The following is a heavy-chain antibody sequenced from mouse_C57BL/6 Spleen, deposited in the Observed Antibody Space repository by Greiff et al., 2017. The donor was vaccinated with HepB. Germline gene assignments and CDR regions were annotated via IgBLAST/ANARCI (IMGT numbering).Heavy chain of an antibody. CDR3: ARGYDGFPFAY. D-gene: IGHD2-3*01. V-gene: IGHV1-61*01. CDR2: IYPSDSET. J-gene: IGHJ3*01. CDR1: GYTFTSYW. Sequence: QVQLQQPGAELVRPGSSVKLSCKASGYTFTSYWMDWVKQRPGQGLEWIGNIYPSDSETHYNQKFKDKATLTVDKSSSTAYMQLSSLTSEDSAVYYCARGYDGFPFAYWGQGTLVTVSA.